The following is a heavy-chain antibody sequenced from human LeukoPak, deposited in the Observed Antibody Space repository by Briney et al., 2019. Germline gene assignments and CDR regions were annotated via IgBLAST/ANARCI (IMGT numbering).Heavy chain of an antibody. Sequence: GGSLRLSCAASGFTVSSNYMSWVRQAPGKGLEWVSVIYSGGSTYYADSVKGRFTISRDNAKNSLYLQMNSLRVEDTAVYYCGRKRAFDVWGQGTMVTVSS. CDR2: IYSGGST. V-gene: IGHV3-66*01. J-gene: IGHJ3*01. CDR3: GRKRAFDV. CDR1: GFTVSSNY.